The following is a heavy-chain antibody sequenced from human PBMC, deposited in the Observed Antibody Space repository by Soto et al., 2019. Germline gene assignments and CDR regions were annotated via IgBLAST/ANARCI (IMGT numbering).Heavy chain of an antibody. CDR3: AKSPRGEMATD. J-gene: IGHJ4*02. V-gene: IGHV1-18*01. Sequence: QVQLVQSGGEVKKPGASVTVSCKASGYTFINYHITWVRQAPGQGLEWMAWINTYNGMTDYAQRFQGRVTMTRDISTSTPYMELRNLGSDDTAVYFCAKSPRGEMATDWGQGTLVTVSS. CDR2: INTYNGMT. D-gene: IGHD5-12*01. CDR1: GYTFINYH.